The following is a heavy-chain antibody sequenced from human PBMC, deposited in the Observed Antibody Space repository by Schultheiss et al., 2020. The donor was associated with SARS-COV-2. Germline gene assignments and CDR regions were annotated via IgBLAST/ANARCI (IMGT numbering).Heavy chain of an antibody. Sequence: GGSLRLSCKGSGYSFTSYWISWVRQMPGKGLEWMGRIDPSDSYTNSSPSFQGHVTISADKSISTAYLQWSSLKASDTAMYYCARMVVRSSSLAPENYYYGMDVWGQGTTVTVSS. CDR3: ARMVVRSSSLAPENYYYGMDV. V-gene: IGHV5-10-1*01. D-gene: IGHD6-6*01. CDR1: GYSFTSYW. J-gene: IGHJ6*02. CDR2: IDPSDSYT.